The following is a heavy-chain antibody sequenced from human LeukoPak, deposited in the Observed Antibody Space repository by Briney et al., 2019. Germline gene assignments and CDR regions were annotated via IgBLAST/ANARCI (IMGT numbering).Heavy chain of an antibody. V-gene: IGHV1-69*02. CDR1: GGTFSSYT. CDR3: ARAGGDSSSYDAFDI. D-gene: IGHD6-13*01. CDR2: IIPILGIA. J-gene: IGHJ3*02. Sequence: GASVKASCKSSGGTFSSYTISWVRQAPGQGLEWMGRIIPILGIANYAQKFQGRVTITADKSTSTAYMERSSLRSEDTAVYYCARAGGDSSSYDAFDIWGQGTMVTVSS.